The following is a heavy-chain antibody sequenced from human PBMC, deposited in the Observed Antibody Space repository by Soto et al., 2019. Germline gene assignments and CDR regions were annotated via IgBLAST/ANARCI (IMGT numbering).Heavy chain of an antibody. Sequence: EVQLVESGGGLVKPGGSLRLSCAASGFTFSSYSMNWVRQAPGKGLEWVSSISSSSSYIYYADSVKGRFTISRDNAKNSLYLQMNSLRAEDTAVYYCARAPGVAARPLFLTPELDYWGQGTPVTVSS. J-gene: IGHJ4*02. V-gene: IGHV3-21*01. CDR3: ARAPGVAARPLFLTPELDY. CDR1: GFTFSSYS. CDR2: ISSSSSYI. D-gene: IGHD6-6*01.